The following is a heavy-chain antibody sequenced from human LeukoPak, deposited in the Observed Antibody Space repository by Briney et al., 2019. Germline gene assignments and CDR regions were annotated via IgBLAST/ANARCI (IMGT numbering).Heavy chain of an antibody. CDR3: ARGPGVRIDY. J-gene: IGHJ4*02. V-gene: IGHV3-30*02. D-gene: IGHD1-14*01. Sequence: PRGSLRLSCAASGFTFSSYGMHWVRQAPGKGLEWVAFIRYDGSNKYYADSVKGRFTISRDNSKNTLYLQMNSLRAEDTAVYYCARGPGVRIDYWGQGTLVTVSS. CDR1: GFTFSSYG. CDR2: IRYDGSNK.